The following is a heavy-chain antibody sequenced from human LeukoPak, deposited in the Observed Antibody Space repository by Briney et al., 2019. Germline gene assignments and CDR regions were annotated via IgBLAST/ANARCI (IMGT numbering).Heavy chain of an antibody. V-gene: IGHV3-11*01. CDR1: GFTFSDSY. CDR2: ISSSGSTI. D-gene: IGHD6-19*01. J-gene: IGHJ4*02. CDR3: AKKSPPGIAVAGYYFDY. Sequence: KTGGSLRLSCAASGFTFSDSYMSWIRQAPGKGLEWVSYISSSGSTIYYADSVKGRFTISRDNAKNSLYLQMNSLRAEDTAVYYCAKKSPPGIAVAGYYFDYWGQGTLVTVSS.